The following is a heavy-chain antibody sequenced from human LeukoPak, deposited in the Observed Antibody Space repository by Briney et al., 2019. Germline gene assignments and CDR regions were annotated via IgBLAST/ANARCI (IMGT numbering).Heavy chain of an antibody. CDR1: GFTFSSYG. Sequence: GGSLRLSCAASGFTFSSYGMYWVRQAPGKGLEWVAVIWYDGSNKYYADSVKGRFTISRDNSKNTLYLQMNSLRAEDTAVYYCARDNGGSVTRGMDVWGQGTTVTVSS. CDR2: IWYDGSNK. J-gene: IGHJ6*02. V-gene: IGHV3-33*01. CDR3: ARDNGGSVTRGMDV. D-gene: IGHD2-15*01.